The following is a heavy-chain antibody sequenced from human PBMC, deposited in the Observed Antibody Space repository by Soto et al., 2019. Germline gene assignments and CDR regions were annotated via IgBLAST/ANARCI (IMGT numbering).Heavy chain of an antibody. V-gene: IGHV3-66*01. CDR3: AKLLGVS. CDR2: IYSDGNT. Sequence: GGSGLSCAASGFTVTSTYMSWVRQAPGKGLEWVSIIYSDGNTYYADSVKGRFTVSRDNSKNTVYLQMNSLRAEDTAFYYCAKLLGVSWGQGTLVTVSS. D-gene: IGHD3-16*01. CDR1: GFTVTSTY. J-gene: IGHJ5*02.